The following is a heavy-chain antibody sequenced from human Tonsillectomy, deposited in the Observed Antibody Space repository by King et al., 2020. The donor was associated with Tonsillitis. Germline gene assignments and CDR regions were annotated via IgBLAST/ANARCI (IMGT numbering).Heavy chain of an antibody. J-gene: IGHJ3*02. CDR2: TYYRSKWFS. D-gene: IGHD6-19*01. Sequence: VQLQQSGPGLVKPSQTLSLTCALSGDSVSSNRAAWNWIRQSPSRGLEWLGRTYYRSKWFSDYAVSVESRITINPDTSKNQFSLQLNSVTPEDTAVYYCARGLETASGWYDAYDIWGQGTLVTVSS. V-gene: IGHV6-1*01. CDR3: ARGLETASGWYDAYDI. CDR1: GDSVSSNRAA.